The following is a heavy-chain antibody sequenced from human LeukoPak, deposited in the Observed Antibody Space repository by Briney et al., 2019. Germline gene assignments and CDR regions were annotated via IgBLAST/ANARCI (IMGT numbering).Heavy chain of an antibody. CDR3: ARFHSSSWSLDY. CDR1: GYTFTNYY. J-gene: IGHJ4*02. V-gene: IGHV1-46*01. Sequence: ASVKVSCKASGYTFTNYYIHWVRQAPGQGLEWMGIINLSGGGTTYAQKFQGRVTMTRDTSTSTAYMELSSLRSDDTAVYYCARFHSSSWSLDYWGQGTLVTVSS. CDR2: INLSGGGT. D-gene: IGHD6-13*01.